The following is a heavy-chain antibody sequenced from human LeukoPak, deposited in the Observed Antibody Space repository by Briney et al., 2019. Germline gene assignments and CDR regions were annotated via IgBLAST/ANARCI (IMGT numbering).Heavy chain of an antibody. Sequence: SETLSLTSTVSGGSISDYYWSWIRQPPGKGLEWIGYIYYSGSTNYNPSLKSRVTISVDTSKNQFSLKWSSVTAADTALYYCARQLYGSGSYYLDYWGQGTLVTVSS. D-gene: IGHD3-10*01. CDR1: GGSISDYY. CDR2: IYYSGST. CDR3: ARQLYGSGSYYLDY. J-gene: IGHJ4*02. V-gene: IGHV4-59*08.